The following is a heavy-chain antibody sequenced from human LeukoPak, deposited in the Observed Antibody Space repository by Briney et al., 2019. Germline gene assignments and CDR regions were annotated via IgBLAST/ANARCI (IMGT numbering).Heavy chain of an antibody. J-gene: IGHJ5*02. V-gene: IGHV4-59*01. CDR1: GGSINSYY. D-gene: IGHD3-3*01. CDR2: IYYSGST. CDR3: ARAAGVFWSGQGTKQNGFDP. Sequence: PSETLSLTCTVSGGSINSYYWSWIRQPPGKGLEWIGYIYYSGSTNYNPSLKSRVTISVDTSKNQFSLKLSSVTAGDRAVFYGARAAGVFWSGQGTKQNGFDPGGQGPRVTVSS.